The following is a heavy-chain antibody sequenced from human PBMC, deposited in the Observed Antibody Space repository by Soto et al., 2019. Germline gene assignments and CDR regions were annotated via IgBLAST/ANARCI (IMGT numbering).Heavy chain of an antibody. V-gene: IGHV1-46*01. CDR2: VNPSGGHT. Sequence: ASVKVSCKASGETFTDYYIHWVRHAPGQGLEWMGTVNPSGGHTTYAQHFLGRVTMTRDTSTSTLYMELTSLTSDDTAIYYCARGGHVVVVTAALDYWGQGTLVTVSS. CDR3: ARGGHVVVVTAALDY. J-gene: IGHJ4*02. CDR1: GETFTDYY. D-gene: IGHD2-21*02.